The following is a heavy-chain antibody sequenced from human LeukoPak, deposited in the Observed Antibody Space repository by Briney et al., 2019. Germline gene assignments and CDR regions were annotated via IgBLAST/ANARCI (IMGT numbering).Heavy chain of an antibody. V-gene: IGHV3-23*01. CDR3: AKVSGYDGY. Sequence: AGGSLRLSCTASGFTFSNYAMSWVRLAPGKGLEWVSAISGSGDNTYYADSVKGRFTISRDNSKNTLYLQMNSLRAEDTAVYYCAKVSGYDGYWGQGTLVTVSS. J-gene: IGHJ4*02. D-gene: IGHD5-12*01. CDR1: GFTFSNYA. CDR2: ISGSGDNT.